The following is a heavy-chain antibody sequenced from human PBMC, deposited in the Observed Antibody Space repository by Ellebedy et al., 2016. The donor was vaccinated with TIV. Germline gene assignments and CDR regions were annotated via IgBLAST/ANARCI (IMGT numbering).Heavy chain of an antibody. Sequence: ASVKVSCKASGYTFTGYYMHWVRQAPGQGLEWMGWINPNSGGTNYAQKFQGRVTMTRDTSISTAYMELSRLRSGDTAVYYCARTGGKATVIAYYYYYGMDVWGQGTTVTVSS. CDR2: INPNSGGT. CDR3: ARTGGKATVIAYYYYYGMDV. D-gene: IGHD4-17*01. J-gene: IGHJ6*02. V-gene: IGHV1-2*02. CDR1: GYTFTGYY.